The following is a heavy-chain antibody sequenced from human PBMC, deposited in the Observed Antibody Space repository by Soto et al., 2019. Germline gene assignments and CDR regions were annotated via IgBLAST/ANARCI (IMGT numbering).Heavy chain of an antibody. D-gene: IGHD1-26*01. CDR2: IDPTDSYI. V-gene: IGHV5-10-1*01. CDR3: ATTLPSSGSYFFSWFDP. Sequence: PVECLNRSCKASGNSFTRKWIMWVVQMPGQGLEWMGRIDPTDSYINYSPSFQGHVTISVDKSSSTAYVQWSSLKASDTAMYYCATTLPSSGSYFFSWFDPWGQGTLFTVSS. CDR1: GNSFTRKW. J-gene: IGHJ5*02.